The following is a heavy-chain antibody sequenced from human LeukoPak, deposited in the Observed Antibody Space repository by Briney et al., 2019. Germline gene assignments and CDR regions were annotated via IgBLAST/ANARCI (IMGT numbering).Heavy chain of an antibody. CDR2: IYYTGST. J-gene: IGHJ4*02. CDR1: GGSISSYY. V-gene: IGHV4-59*01. CDR3: ARVDSINWYDSRGYFDY. Sequence: SETLSLTCTISGGSISSYYWSWIRQPPGKGLEWIGYIYYTGSTNYNPSLKSRVTLSVDTSKNQFSLNLSSVTAADTAVYYCARVDSINWYDSRGYFDYWGQGTLVTVSS. D-gene: IGHD6-13*01.